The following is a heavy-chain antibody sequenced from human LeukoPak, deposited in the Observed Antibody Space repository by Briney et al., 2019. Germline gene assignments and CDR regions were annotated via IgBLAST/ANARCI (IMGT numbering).Heavy chain of an antibody. CDR2: VFYSGNT. J-gene: IGHJ5*02. D-gene: IGHD1-7*01. V-gene: IGHV4-59*01. CDR3: AKGTRFDP. Sequence: SETLSLTCTVSGGSMSPYYWNCIRQAPGKGLEWIGYVFYSGNTYYNPSLRGRVTISIDTPKSQFSLNLSSVTAADTVVYFCAKGTRFDPWGQGTLVTVSS. CDR1: GGSMSPYY.